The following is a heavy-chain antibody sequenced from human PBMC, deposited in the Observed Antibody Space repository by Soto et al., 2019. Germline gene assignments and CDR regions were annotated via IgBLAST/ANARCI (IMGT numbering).Heavy chain of an antibody. CDR1: GGTFSSYA. CDR2: IIPIFGTA. V-gene: IGHV1-69*01. CDR3: ARDVPNTAWASWWFDP. D-gene: IGHD5-18*01. J-gene: IGHJ5*02. Sequence: QVQLVQSGAEVKKPGSSVKVSCKASGGTFSSYAISWVRQAPGQGLEWMGGIIPIFGTANYAQKFQGRVTITADESKSTAYMELSSLRSEDTAVYYCARDVPNTAWASWWFDPWGQGTLVTVSS.